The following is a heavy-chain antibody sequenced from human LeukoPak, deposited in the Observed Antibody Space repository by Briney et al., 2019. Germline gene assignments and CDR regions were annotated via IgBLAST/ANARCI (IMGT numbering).Heavy chain of an antibody. V-gene: IGHV5-10-1*01. CDR3: ARLLIAAAYGMDV. D-gene: IGHD6-6*01. CDR2: IDTSDSYT. Sequence: GASLQISCDGSGSIFTSYWISWVRELAGKGQEGMGRIDTSDSYTNYSPSFQGHVTISADKSISTAYLQWSSLKASDTAMYYFARLLIAAAYGMDVWGQGTTVTVSS. J-gene: IGHJ6*02. CDR1: GSIFTSYW.